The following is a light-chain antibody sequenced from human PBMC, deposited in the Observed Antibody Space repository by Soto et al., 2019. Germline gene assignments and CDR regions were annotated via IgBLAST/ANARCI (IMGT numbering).Light chain of an antibody. CDR1: SSNIGAGSD. CDR2: VNN. Sequence: QSVLTQPPSVSGAPGQRVTISCTWSSSNIGAGSDIHWYQQLPGTAPRLLIYVNNNRPSGVPDRFSGSKSGTSASLAITGLRAEDEADYYCAAWDDSLSGPVFGGGTKLTVL. J-gene: IGLJ3*02. V-gene: IGLV1-40*01. CDR3: AAWDDSLSGPV.